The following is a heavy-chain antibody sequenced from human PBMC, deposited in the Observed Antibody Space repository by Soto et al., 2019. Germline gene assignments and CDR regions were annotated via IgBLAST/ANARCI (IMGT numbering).Heavy chain of an antibody. V-gene: IGHV3-23*01. CDR2: ISGSGGST. Sequence: GGSLRLSCAASGFTFSSYAMSWVRQAPGKGLEWVSAISGSGGSTYYADSVKGRFTISRDNSKNTLYLQMNSLRAEDMAVYYCAKDPSGQQLVPGWFDPWGQGTLVTVSS. J-gene: IGHJ5*02. D-gene: IGHD6-13*01. CDR3: AKDPSGQQLVPGWFDP. CDR1: GFTFSSYA.